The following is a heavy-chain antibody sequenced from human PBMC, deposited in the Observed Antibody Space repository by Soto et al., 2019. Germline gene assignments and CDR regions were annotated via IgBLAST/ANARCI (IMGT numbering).Heavy chain of an antibody. J-gene: IGHJ3*02. CDR1: GSTFGSYP. D-gene: IGHD1-26*01. V-gene: IGHV3-23*01. CDR3: VKEMGATTLVAFDI. CDR2: ISGRGGST. Sequence: EVQLLESGGGLVQPGGSLKSSCAALGSTFGSYPLTWVRQAPGKGLAWVSAISGRGGSTYYAASVKGRFTISRDNSKNTLYLQMNSLRAEDTAVYYCVKEMGATTLVAFDIWGQGTMVTVSS.